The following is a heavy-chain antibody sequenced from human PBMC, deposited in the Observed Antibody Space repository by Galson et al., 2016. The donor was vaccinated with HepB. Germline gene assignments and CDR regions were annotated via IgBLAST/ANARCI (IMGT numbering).Heavy chain of an antibody. V-gene: IGHV1-69*05. Sequence: SVKVSCKASGGTFSNYALSWVRQAPGQGLEWLGEIIPIFGSANYEQKFQGRVTMTRDTSINTAYMEVTGLTSEDTAIYYCARNYDSADLNWFDPWGQGTLVTVSS. D-gene: IGHD3-22*01. J-gene: IGHJ5*02. CDR2: IIPIFGSA. CDR1: GGTFSNYA. CDR3: ARNYDSADLNWFDP.